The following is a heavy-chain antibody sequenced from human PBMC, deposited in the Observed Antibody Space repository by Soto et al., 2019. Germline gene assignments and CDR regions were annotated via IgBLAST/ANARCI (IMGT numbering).Heavy chain of an antibody. J-gene: IGHJ6*02. D-gene: IGHD1-7*01. CDR2: IIPIFGTA. CDR3: ARDSLTGTHYYYYGMDV. V-gene: IGHV1-69*13. CDR1: GGTFSSYA. Sequence: SVKVSCKASGGTFSSYAISWVRQAPGQGLEWMGGIIPIFGTANYAQKFQGRVTITADESTSTAYMELSSLRSEDTAVYYCARDSLTGTHYYYYGMDVWGQGTTVTVSS.